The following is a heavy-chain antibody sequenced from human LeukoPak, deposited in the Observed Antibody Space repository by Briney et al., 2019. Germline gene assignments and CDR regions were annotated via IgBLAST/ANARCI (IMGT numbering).Heavy chain of an antibody. Sequence: PGGSLRLSCAASGFTFSSYSMNWVRQAPGMGLEWVSSIGSSSISIYYADSVKGRFTTSRDKAKNSLYLQMNSLRPDDTAVYFCAREKAEDFDYWGQGTLVTVSS. CDR1: GFTFSSYS. V-gene: IGHV3-21*01. J-gene: IGHJ4*02. CDR2: IGSSSISI. D-gene: IGHD1-14*01. CDR3: AREKAEDFDY.